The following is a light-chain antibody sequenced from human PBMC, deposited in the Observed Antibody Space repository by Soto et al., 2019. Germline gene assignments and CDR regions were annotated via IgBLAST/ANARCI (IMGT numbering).Light chain of an antibody. CDR3: QQYGGSPRVS. Sequence: EIVLTQSPGALSLSPGERATLSCRASQTVSDNYLAWYQQKPGQAPRLLIYGASTRATGIPDRFSGSGSGTDFTLTISRLEREDFAVYYCQQYGGSPRVSFGGGTKVEIK. J-gene: IGKJ4*01. V-gene: IGKV3-20*01. CDR1: QTVSDNY. CDR2: GAS.